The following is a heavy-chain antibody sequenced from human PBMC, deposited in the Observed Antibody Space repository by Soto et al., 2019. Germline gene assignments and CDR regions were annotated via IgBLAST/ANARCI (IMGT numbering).Heavy chain of an antibody. CDR2: INPSGGST. V-gene: IGHV1-46*01. D-gene: IGHD2-2*01. CDR1: GYTFTSYY. CDR3: AREVGGYCSSTSCQQLYYYGMDV. Sequence: ASVKVSCKASGYTFTSYYMHWVRQAPGQGLEWMGIINPSGGSTSYAQKFQGRVTMTRDTSASTAYMELSSLRSEDTAVYYCAREVGGYCSSTSCQQLYYYGMDVWGQATTVTSP. J-gene: IGHJ6*02.